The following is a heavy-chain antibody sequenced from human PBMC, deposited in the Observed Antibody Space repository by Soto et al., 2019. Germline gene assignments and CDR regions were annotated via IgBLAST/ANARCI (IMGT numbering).Heavy chain of an antibody. D-gene: IGHD3-3*01. V-gene: IGHV1-8*01. J-gene: IGHJ6*03. CDR3: ARQPLYYDFWSGYYTEENYYYYYMDV. Sequence: ASVKVSCKASGYTFTSYDINWVRQDTGQGLEWMGWMNPYSGNTGYAQKFQGRVTMTRNTSISTAYMELSSLRSEDTAVYYCARQPLYYDFWSGYYTEENYYYYYMDVWGKGTTVTVSS. CDR2: MNPYSGNT. CDR1: GYTFTSYD.